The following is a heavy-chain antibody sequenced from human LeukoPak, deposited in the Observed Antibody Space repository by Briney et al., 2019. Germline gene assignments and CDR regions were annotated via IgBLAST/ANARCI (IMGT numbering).Heavy chain of an antibody. V-gene: IGHV1-18*01. CDR3: ARGLRGYYDTGGYTWDAFDI. CDR1: GYTFTTYG. J-gene: IGHJ3*02. D-gene: IGHD3-22*01. CDR2: ISPYNGNT. Sequence: ASVKVSCTASGYTFTTYGITWVRQAPGQGLEWMGWISPYNGNTNYAQKFQGRVTMTTDASTRTAYMELRSLRSDDTAVYYCARGLRGYYDTGGYTWDAFDIWGQGTMVTVSS.